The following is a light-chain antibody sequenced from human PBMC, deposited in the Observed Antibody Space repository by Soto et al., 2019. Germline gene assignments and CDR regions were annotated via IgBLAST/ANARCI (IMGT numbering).Light chain of an antibody. CDR1: QSVNRN. CDR3: QQYNNWPLT. CDR2: GAP. V-gene: IGKV3-15*01. J-gene: IGKJ4*01. Sequence: EIVLTQSPATLSVSPGERATLSRRASQSVNRNLAWYQQKPGQAPRLLISGAPTRATGIPARFSGSGSGTELTLTISSLQSEDFAVYYCQQYNNWPLTFGGGTKVDIK.